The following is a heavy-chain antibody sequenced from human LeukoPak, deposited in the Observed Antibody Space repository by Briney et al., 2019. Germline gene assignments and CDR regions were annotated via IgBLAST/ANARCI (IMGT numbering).Heavy chain of an antibody. V-gene: IGHV4-31*03. CDR2: IYYSGST. CDR3: ARGPLAYCGGDCYSYYFDY. J-gene: IGHJ4*02. Sequence: SETLSLTCTVSGGSISSGGYYWSWIRQHPGKGPEWIGYIYYSGSTFYNPSLKSRVTISVDTSKNQFSLKLSSVTAADTAVYYCARGPLAYCGGDCYSYYFDYWGQGTLVTVSS. CDR1: GGSISSGGYY. D-gene: IGHD2-21*02.